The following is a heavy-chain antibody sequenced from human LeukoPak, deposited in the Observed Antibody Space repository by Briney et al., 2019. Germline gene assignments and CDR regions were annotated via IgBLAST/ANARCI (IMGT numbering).Heavy chain of an antibody. Sequence: SETLSLTCTVSGGSISSYYWSWIRQPPGKGLEWIGYIYYSGSTNYNPSLKSRVTISVDTSKNQFSLKLSSVTAADTAVYYCASFFNCSGGSCYSVFDYWGQGTLVTVSS. CDR3: ASFFNCSGGSCYSVFDY. J-gene: IGHJ4*02. CDR2: IYYSGST. CDR1: GGSISSYY. D-gene: IGHD2-15*01. V-gene: IGHV4-59*12.